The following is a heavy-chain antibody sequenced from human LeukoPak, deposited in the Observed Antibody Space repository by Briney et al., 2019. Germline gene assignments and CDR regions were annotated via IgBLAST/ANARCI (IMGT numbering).Heavy chain of an antibody. J-gene: IGHJ2*01. D-gene: IGHD3-10*01. V-gene: IGHV5-51*01. CDR3: ARKDYYGSGSYRSPYWYFDL. Sequence: GESLKISCKGSGYSFTSYWIGWVRQMPGKGLEWMGIIYPGDSGTRYSPSFQGQVTISADKSISTAYLQWSSLKASDTAMYYCARKDYYGSGSYRSPYWYFDLWGRGTLVTVSS. CDR1: GYSFTSYW. CDR2: IYPGDSGT.